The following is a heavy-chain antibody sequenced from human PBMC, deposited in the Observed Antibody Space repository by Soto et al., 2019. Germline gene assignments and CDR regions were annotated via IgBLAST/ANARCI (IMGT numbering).Heavy chain of an antibody. Sequence: QVQLVQSGAEVKKPGSSVKVSCQASGGTFNNFAFTWVRQAPGQGLEWLGGIMPVFDTANNAQRYQGRGTITADEFTSTVYMQMRSLRSGDTAVYYCATATISPVSSAYHHYGMDVWSQGTTVTVSS. CDR2: IMPVFDTA. J-gene: IGHJ6*02. CDR1: GGTFNNFA. CDR3: ATATISPVSSAYHHYGMDV. V-gene: IGHV1-69*01. D-gene: IGHD3-3*01.